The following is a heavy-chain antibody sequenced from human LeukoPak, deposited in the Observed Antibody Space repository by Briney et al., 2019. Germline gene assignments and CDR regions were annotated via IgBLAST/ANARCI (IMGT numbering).Heavy chain of an antibody. V-gene: IGHV4-34*01. D-gene: IGHD3-3*01. CDR3: ARGRPPGITIFGVVTPYYLDV. J-gene: IGHJ6*03. CDR1: GGSFSGYY. CDR2: INHSGST. Sequence: PSETLSLTCAVYGGSFSGYYGSWIRHPPGKGLEWIGEINHSGSTNYNPSLKSRVTISVDTSKNQFSLKLSSVTAADTAVYYCARGRPPGITIFGVVTPYYLDVWGKGTTVTVSS.